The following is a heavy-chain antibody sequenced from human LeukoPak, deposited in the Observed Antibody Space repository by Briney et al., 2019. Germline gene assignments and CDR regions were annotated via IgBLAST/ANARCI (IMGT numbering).Heavy chain of an antibody. CDR2: ISSSGSTI. D-gene: IGHD6-19*01. V-gene: IGHV3-11*01. CDR1: GFTFSDYY. J-gene: IGHJ4*02. Sequence: GGSLRLFCAACGFTFSDYYMSWIRQAPGKGVEWISYISSSGSTIYYADSVKGRFTISRDNAKNSLYLQMNSLRAEDTALYYCARGQWLGQDYWGQGTLVTVSS. CDR3: ARGQWLGQDY.